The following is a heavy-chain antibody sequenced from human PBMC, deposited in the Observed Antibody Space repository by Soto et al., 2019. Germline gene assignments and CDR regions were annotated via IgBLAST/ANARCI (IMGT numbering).Heavy chain of an antibody. J-gene: IGHJ6*02. CDR1: GFTVSSNY. V-gene: IGHV3-53*01. CDR3: ASDTAMAPPIYYYYGMDV. CDR2: IYSGGST. Sequence: PGGSLRLSCAASGFTVSSNYMSWVRQAPGKGLEWVSVIYSGGSTYYADSVKGRFTISRDNSKNTLYLQMNSLRAEDTAVYYCASDTAMAPPIYYYYGMDVWGQGTTVTVSS. D-gene: IGHD5-18*01.